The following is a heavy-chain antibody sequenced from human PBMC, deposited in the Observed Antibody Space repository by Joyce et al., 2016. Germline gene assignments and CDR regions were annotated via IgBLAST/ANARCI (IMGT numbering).Heavy chain of an antibody. J-gene: IGHJ4*02. D-gene: IGHD2-8*02. CDR3: ARGCTGGSCYDF. Sequence: QVQLQESGPRLVRPSGTLSLTCSVSGGSITTNNWWSWIRPSPGKSPEWIGDISHDGSTYYKPSLKSRVTISVDKAQNQCSLNMDSLTVADTAIYYCARGCTGGSCYDFWGQGTLVVVSS. CDR2: ISHDGST. V-gene: IGHV4-4*02. CDR1: GGSITTNNW.